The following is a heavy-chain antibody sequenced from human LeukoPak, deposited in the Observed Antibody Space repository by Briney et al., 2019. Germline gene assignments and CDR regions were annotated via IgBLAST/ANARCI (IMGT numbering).Heavy chain of an antibody. CDR3: ARGRSYYDSSGYPY. Sequence: SETLSLTCTVSGGSISSGSYYWSWIRQPAGKGLEWIGRIYTSGSTNYNPSLKSRVTISVDTSKNQFSLKLSSVTAADTAVYYCARGRSYYDSSGYPYWGQGTLVTVSS. D-gene: IGHD3-22*01. V-gene: IGHV4-61*02. J-gene: IGHJ4*02. CDR1: GGSISSGSYY. CDR2: IYTSGST.